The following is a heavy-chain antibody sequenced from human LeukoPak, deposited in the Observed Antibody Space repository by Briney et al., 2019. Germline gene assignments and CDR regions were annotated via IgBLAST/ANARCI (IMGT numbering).Heavy chain of an antibody. V-gene: IGHV3-11*04. J-gene: IGHJ4*02. Sequence: GGSLRLSCAASGFTFSDYYMSWIRQAPGKGLVWVSYISSSGSTIYYADSVKGRFTISRDNSKNTLYLQMNSLRAEDTAVYYCAKTGLNGGAPFDYWGQGTLVTVSS. CDR1: GFTFSDYY. CDR2: ISSSGSTI. D-gene: IGHD1-14*01. CDR3: AKTGLNGGAPFDY.